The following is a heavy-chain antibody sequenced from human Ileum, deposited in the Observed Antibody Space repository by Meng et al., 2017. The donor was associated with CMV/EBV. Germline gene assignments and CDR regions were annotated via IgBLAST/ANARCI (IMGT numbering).Heavy chain of an antibody. J-gene: IGHJ4*02. D-gene: IGHD4-23*01. Sequence: RLSCADSGVAFSSYWMHWVRQAPGKGLVWVSRINSDGSSTSYADSVKGRFTISRDNAKNTLYLQMNSLRAEDTAVYYCARDGGFYYFDYWGQGTLVTVSS. CDR2: INSDGSST. CDR3: ARDGGFYYFDY. V-gene: IGHV3-74*01. CDR1: GVAFSSYW.